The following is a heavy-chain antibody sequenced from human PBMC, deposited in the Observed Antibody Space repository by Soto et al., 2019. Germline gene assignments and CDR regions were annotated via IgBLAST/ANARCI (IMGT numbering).Heavy chain of an antibody. V-gene: IGHV3-66*01. Sequence: SPKISCAASGFTVSSNYMSWVRQAPGKGLDWFSIIYSAGNTYYAVSVKGRFTISRDNSKNTLYLQMNSLGAEDTAVYYCARDFVVGGPTINYYYGMDVWGQGTTVTVSS. CDR3: ARDFVVGGPTINYYYGMDV. J-gene: IGHJ6*02. D-gene: IGHD1-26*01. CDR1: GFTVSSNY. CDR2: IYSAGNT.